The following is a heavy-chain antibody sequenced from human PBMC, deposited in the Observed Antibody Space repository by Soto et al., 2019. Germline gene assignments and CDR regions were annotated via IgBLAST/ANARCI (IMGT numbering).Heavy chain of an antibody. V-gene: IGHV3-23*01. D-gene: IGHD6-19*01. CDR2: ISGSGGNT. CDR1: GFTFRSHA. Sequence: RLSCAASGFTFRSHAMSWVRQAPGKGLLWVSGISGSGGNTYYADSVKGRFTISRDNSKNMLYLQMNSLRAEDTAVYYCAKRRGASGHFDYWGQGALVTVSS. J-gene: IGHJ4*02. CDR3: AKRRGASGHFDY.